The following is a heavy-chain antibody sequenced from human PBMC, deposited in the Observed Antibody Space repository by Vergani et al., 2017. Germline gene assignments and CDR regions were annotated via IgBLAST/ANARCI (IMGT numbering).Heavy chain of an antibody. D-gene: IGHD2-15*01. J-gene: IGHJ4*02. Sequence: EVQLVESGGGLVQPGRSLRLSCAASGFTFSSYSMNWVRQAPGKGLEWVSYISSSSSTIYYADSVKGRFTISRDNAKNSLYLQMNSLRAEDTAVYYCARDGRGMVVAAPYYFDYWGQGTLVTVSS. CDR2: ISSSSSTI. V-gene: IGHV3-48*01. CDR3: ARDGRGMVVAAPYYFDY. CDR1: GFTFSSYS.